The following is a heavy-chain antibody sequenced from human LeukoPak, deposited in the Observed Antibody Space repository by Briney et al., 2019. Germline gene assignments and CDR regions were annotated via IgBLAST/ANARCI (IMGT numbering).Heavy chain of an antibody. CDR2: ISGSSSFI. J-gene: IGHJ4*02. Sequence: GGSLRLSCTASGFTFSNYNINWVRQAPGKGLEWVSSISGSSSFISYADSVKGRFTISRDNAKNSLYLQMNSLRAEDTAVYYCARDGLQAYYDSSGFLDYWGQGTLVTVSS. V-gene: IGHV3-21*01. CDR1: GFTFSNYN. D-gene: IGHD3-22*01. CDR3: ARDGLQAYYDSSGFLDY.